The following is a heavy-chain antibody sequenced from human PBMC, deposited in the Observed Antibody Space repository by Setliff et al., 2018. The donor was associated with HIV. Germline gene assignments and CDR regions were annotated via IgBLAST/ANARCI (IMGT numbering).Heavy chain of an antibody. CDR2: IYYGGSA. CDR1: GGSISSYS. CDR3: ARGSSCSSSSCYLYYYYYYGVDV. J-gene: IGHJ6*02. D-gene: IGHD2-2*01. Sequence: SETLSLTCSVSGGSISSYSWSWIRQVPGKGLEWIGNIYYGGSANYKPSLKSRVTISTDWHRNQFALKLHSMTAADTAVYYCARGSSCSSSSCYLYYYYYYGVDVWGPGTAVTVSS. V-gene: IGHV4-59*12.